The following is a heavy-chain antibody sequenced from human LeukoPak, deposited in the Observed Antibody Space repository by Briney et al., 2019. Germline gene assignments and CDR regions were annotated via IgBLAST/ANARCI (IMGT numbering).Heavy chain of an antibody. CDR3: ARARVVTKWIDY. Sequence: GGSLRLSCAASGFIFSSYWMSWVRQAPGKGLESVANIKQDGSEKYYVDSVKGRFTISRDNAKNSLYLQMNSLRAEDTAVYFCARARVVTKWIDYWGQGTLVTVSS. V-gene: IGHV3-7*03. CDR1: GFIFSSYW. D-gene: IGHD2-21*02. J-gene: IGHJ4*02. CDR2: IKQDGSEK.